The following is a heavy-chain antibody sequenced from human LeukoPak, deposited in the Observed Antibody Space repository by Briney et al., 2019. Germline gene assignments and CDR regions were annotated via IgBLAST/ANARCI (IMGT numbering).Heavy chain of an antibody. CDR1: GGTFSSYA. V-gene: IGHV7-4-1*02. CDR2: INTNTGNP. D-gene: IGHD6-13*01. Sequence: WASVKVSCKASGGTFSSYAISWVRQAPGQGLEWMGWINTNTGNPTYAQGFTGRFVFSLDTSVSTAYLQISSLKAEDTAVYYCARAKGRIAAAGEGYYFDYWGQGTLVTVSS. J-gene: IGHJ4*02. CDR3: ARAKGRIAAAGEGYYFDY.